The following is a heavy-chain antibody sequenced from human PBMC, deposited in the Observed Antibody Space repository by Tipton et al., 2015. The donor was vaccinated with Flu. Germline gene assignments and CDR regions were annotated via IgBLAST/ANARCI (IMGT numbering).Heavy chain of an antibody. CDR1: GGSVSSYY. CDR2: IYNSGSS. Sequence: TLSLTCTVSGGSVSSYYWSWIRQPAGKGLEWIGRIYNSGSSNYNPSLKNRVTMSVDTSKNQFSLRLSSVTAADTAVYYCVREYSSSSGRCFDYWGQGTLVTVSS. V-gene: IGHV4-4*07. D-gene: IGHD6-6*01. J-gene: IGHJ4*02. CDR3: VREYSSSSGRCFDY.